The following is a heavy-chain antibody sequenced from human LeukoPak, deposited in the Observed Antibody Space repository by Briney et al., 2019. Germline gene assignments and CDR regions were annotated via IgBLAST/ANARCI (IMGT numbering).Heavy chain of an antibody. CDR3: VKDETVSGVNYFAS. V-gene: IGHV3-23*01. D-gene: IGHD3-10*01. J-gene: IGHJ4*02. Sequence: PGGSLRLSCSASGFSFSSYAMSWVRQPPGKGLEWVSGIIHSGDVAFYVDSVKGRFTNSRDNSKGTLYLQMSSLRAEDTAMYYCVKDETVSGVNYFASWGQGTLVTVSS. CDR2: IIHSGDVA. CDR1: GFSFSSYA.